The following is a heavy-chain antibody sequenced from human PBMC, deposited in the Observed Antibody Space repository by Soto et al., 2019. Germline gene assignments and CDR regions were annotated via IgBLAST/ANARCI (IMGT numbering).Heavy chain of an antibody. CDR1: GFTLSGFA. Sequence: ESGGGVVQPVRSLRLSCDASGFTLSGFAMHWVRQAPGQGLEWVAVISNDGTNQYYSESVKGRFTISRDNSKNTLYLQMNNLRAEDTAVYYCAKAYYYDSSGYYDNYYAMDVWGQGTTVTVSS. CDR2: ISNDGTNQ. J-gene: IGHJ6*02. CDR3: AKAYYYDSSGYYDNYYAMDV. V-gene: IGHV3-30*18. D-gene: IGHD3-22*01.